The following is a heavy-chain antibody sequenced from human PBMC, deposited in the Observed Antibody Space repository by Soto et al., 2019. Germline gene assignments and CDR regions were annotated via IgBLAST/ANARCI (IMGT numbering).Heavy chain of an antibody. CDR2: IKRDGSTT. CDR1: GFTFSDYW. D-gene: IGHD2-15*01. CDR3: AKERVAAAYVETSPFDF. Sequence: GSLRLSCAASGFTFSDYWMHWVRQAPGKGLEWVSRIKRDGSTTNYADSVKGRFTISRDNAKNTLYLEMNSLRAEDTARYYCAKERVAAAYVETSPFDFWGQGTQVTVSS. V-gene: IGHV3-74*01. J-gene: IGHJ4*02.